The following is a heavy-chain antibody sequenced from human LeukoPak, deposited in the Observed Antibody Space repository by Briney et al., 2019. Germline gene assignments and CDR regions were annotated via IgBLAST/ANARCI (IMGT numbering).Heavy chain of an antibody. CDR3: ARGAVVIALSFDI. CDR2: IYYSGST. CDR1: GGSISSYY. J-gene: IGHJ3*02. V-gene: IGHV4-59*01. D-gene: IGHD2-21*01. Sequence: SETLSLTCTVSGGSISSYYWSWVRQPPGKGLEWIGYIYYSGSTNYNPSLKSRVTISVDTSKNQFSLKLSSVTAADTAVYYCARGAVVIALSFDIWGQGTMVTVSS.